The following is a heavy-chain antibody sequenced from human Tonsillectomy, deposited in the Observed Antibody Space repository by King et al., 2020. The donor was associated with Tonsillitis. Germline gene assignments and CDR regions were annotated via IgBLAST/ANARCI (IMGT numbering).Heavy chain of an antibody. V-gene: IGHV3-23*04. CDR2: ISGSGGST. D-gene: IGHD4-11*01. CDR1: GFTFSSYA. Sequence: VQLVESGGGLVQPGGSLRLSCAASGFTFSSYAMNWVRQAPGKGLEWVSAISGSGGSTYYADSVKGRFTISRDNSKNTLYLQMNSLRAEDTAVYYCAKVYSNRFSVYYYYGIDVWGQGTTVTVSS. J-gene: IGHJ6*02. CDR3: AKVYSNRFSVYYYYGIDV.